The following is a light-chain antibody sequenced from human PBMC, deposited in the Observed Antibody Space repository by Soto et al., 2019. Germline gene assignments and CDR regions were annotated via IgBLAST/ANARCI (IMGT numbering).Light chain of an antibody. CDR3: QQFSSYPLT. J-gene: IGKJ4*01. CDR2: DAS. CDR1: QTVRNKY. Sequence: EFLLTQSPCTLALSPGERATLSCRASQTVRNKYLAWYQQKPGQAPRLLIYDASSRATGIPERFSGGGSGTDFTLTISRLEPEDFAVYYCQQFSSYPLTFGGGTKV. V-gene: IGKV3-20*01.